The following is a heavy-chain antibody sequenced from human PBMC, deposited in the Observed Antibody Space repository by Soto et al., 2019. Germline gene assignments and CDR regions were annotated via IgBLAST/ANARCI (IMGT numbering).Heavy chain of an antibody. Sequence: ASVKVSCKASGFTFTSSAMQWVRQARGQRLEWIGWIIADNGNTNYAQKLQDRVTMTTGTSTSTAYMELRSLRSDDTAVYYCARVPRYSYVRTYYFDYWGQGTLVTVSS. CDR2: IIADNGNT. CDR3: ARVPRYSYVRTYYFDY. J-gene: IGHJ4*02. D-gene: IGHD5-18*01. V-gene: IGHV1-18*01. CDR1: GFTFTSSA.